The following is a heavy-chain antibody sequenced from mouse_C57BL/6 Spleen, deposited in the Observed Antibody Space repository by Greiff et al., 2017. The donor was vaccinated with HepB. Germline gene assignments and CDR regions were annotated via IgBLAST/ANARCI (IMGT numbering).Heavy chain of an antibody. V-gene: IGHV1-69*01. CDR1: GYTFTSYW. CDR3: ARGDYGNYGGFAY. J-gene: IGHJ3*01. Sequence: VQLQQSGAELVMPGASVKLSCKASGYTFTSYWMHWVKQRPGQGLEWIGEIDPSDSYTNYNQKFKGKSTLTVDKSSSTAYMQLSSLTSEDSAVYYCARGDYGNYGGFAYWGQGTLVTVSA. CDR2: IDPSDSYT. D-gene: IGHD2-1*01.